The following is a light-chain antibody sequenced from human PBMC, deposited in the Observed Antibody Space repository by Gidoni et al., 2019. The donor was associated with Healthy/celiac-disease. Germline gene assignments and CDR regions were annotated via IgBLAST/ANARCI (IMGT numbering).Light chain of an antibody. V-gene: IGKV1-33*01. CDR3: QQYDNLPPLT. CDR2: DAS. CDR1: KDISNY. J-gene: IGKJ4*01. Sequence: DIQMTQSPSSLSASVGDRVTITCQASKDISNYLNWYQQKPGKAPKLLIYDASKLETGVPSRFSGSGSGTDFTFTISSLQPEDIATYYCQQYDNLPPLTFGGGTKVEIK.